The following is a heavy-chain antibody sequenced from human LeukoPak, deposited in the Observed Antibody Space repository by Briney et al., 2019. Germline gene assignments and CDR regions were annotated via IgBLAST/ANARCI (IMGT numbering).Heavy chain of an antibody. CDR1: GFTFSDSA. CDR2: INHSGST. D-gene: IGHD2-2*01. J-gene: IGHJ6*02. V-gene: IGHV4-34*01. Sequence: GSLRLSCAASGFTFSDSAMHWVRQPPGKGLEWIGEINHSGSTNYNPSLKSRVTISVDTSKNQFSLKLSSVTAADTAVYYCARGRIWCSSTSCYAGRRNYYYYGMDVWGQGTTVTVSS. CDR3: ARGRIWCSSTSCYAGRRNYYYYGMDV.